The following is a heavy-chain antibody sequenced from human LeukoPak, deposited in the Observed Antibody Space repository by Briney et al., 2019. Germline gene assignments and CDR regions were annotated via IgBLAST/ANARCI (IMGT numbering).Heavy chain of an antibody. CDR3: ARHDRQLVRSCFDY. V-gene: IGHV4-39*01. Sequence: WVRRAPGKGLEWIGSFYYSGSTYYNPSLKSRVTISVDTSKNQFSLKVTSVTAADTAVYYCARHDRQLVRSCFDYWGQGTLVTVSS. CDR2: FYYSGST. J-gene: IGHJ4*02. D-gene: IGHD6-6*01.